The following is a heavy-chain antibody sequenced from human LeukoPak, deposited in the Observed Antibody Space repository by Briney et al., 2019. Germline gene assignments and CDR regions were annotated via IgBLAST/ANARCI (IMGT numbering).Heavy chain of an antibody. J-gene: IGHJ4*02. Sequence: GASEKVSCKASGYTFTSYDINWVRQATGQGLEWMGWMNPNSGNTGYAQKFQGRVTMTRNTSISTAYMELSSLRSEDTAVYYCARGFTRQLVLAGYWGQGTLVTVSS. CDR3: ARGFTRQLVLAGY. CDR2: MNPNSGNT. D-gene: IGHD6-6*01. CDR1: GYTFTSYD. V-gene: IGHV1-8*01.